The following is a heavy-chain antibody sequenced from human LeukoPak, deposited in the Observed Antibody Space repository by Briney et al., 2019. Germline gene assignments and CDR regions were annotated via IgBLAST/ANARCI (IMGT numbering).Heavy chain of an antibody. CDR3: ARDVRGDYQYIDV. J-gene: IGHJ6*03. CDR1: GYSFIGYY. CDR2: INPDSGGT. V-gene: IGHV1-2*02. Sequence: PWASVKVSCKASGYSFIGYYMHWVRQAPGQGLEWMGWINPDSGGTNYAQKFQGRFTMTRDTSISTAYMELTKLKSDDTAGYYCARDVRGDYQYIDVWGKGTTVTISS.